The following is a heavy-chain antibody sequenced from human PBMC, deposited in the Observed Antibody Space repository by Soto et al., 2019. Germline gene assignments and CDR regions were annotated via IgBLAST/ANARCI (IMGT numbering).Heavy chain of an antibody. CDR3: ARDKEWVLGNYYYYPMDV. D-gene: IGHD3-3*01. CDR2: ISAYNGNT. V-gene: IGHV1-18*01. Sequence: XSGKVSCNTAGYPFTSYGISWVRQAPGQGLEWMGWISAYNGNTNYAQHLQGRVTMTTDTSTSTAYMELRSLRSDDTAVYYCARDKEWVLGNYYYYPMDVWVQGTTVTVSS. CDR1: GYPFTSYG. J-gene: IGHJ6*02.